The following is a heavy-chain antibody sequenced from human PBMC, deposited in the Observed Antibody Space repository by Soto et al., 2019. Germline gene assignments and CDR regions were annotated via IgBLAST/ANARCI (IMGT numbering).Heavy chain of an antibody. V-gene: IGHV4-31*03. Sequence: SETLSLTCTVSGGSISSGGYYWSWIRQHPGKGLEWIGYIYYSGSTYYNPSLKSRVTISVDTSKNQFSLKLSSVTAADTAVYYCARDDCGGDCSEHYYYDGMDVWGQGTTVTVSS. CDR3: ARDDCGGDCSEHYYYDGMDV. CDR2: IYYSGST. CDR1: GGSISSGGYY. J-gene: IGHJ6*02. D-gene: IGHD2-21*02.